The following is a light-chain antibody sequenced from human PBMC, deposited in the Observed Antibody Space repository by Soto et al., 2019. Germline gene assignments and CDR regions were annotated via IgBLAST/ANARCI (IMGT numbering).Light chain of an antibody. CDR1: SSDVGAYNS. V-gene: IGLV2-11*01. J-gene: IGLJ1*01. CDR3: CSYAGSSYV. Sequence: SVLTQPRSVSGSPGQSVTISCTGTSSDVGAYNSVSWYQQHPGKAPKLMICDVNKRPSGVPDRFSGSKSGNTASLTISGLQAEDEADYYCCSYAGSSYVFGTGTKVTVL. CDR2: DVN.